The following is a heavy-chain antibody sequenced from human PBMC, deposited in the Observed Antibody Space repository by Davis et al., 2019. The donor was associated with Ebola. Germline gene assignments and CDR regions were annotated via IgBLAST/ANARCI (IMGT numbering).Heavy chain of an antibody. CDR1: GGSFSGYY. CDR2: INHSGST. J-gene: IGHJ5*02. V-gene: IGHV4-34*01. D-gene: IGHD6-19*01. Sequence: PGGSLRLSCAVHGGSFSGYYWSGIRKRPGKGREWIGEINHSGSTNYNPSLKSRVTISVDTSKNQFSLKLSSVTAADTAVYYCARGAVAGWKGWFDPWGQGTLVTVSS. CDR3: ARGAVAGWKGWFDP.